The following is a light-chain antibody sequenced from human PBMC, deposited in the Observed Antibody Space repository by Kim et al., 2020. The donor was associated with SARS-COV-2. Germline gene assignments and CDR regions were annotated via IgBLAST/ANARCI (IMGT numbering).Light chain of an antibody. CDR1: KLGDKY. CDR2: QDS. Sequence: SYELTQPPSVSVSPGQTASITCSGDKLGDKYACWYQQKPGQSPVLVIYQDSKRPSGIPERFSGSNSGNTATLTISGTQAMDEADYYCQAWDSSTYYVFGTGTKGTV. J-gene: IGLJ1*01. V-gene: IGLV3-1*01. CDR3: QAWDSSTYYV.